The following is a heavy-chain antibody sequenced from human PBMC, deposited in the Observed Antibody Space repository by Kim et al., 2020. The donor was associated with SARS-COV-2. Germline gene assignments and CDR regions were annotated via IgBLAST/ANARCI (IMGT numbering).Heavy chain of an antibody. V-gene: IGHV1-69*02. J-gene: IGHJ4*02. D-gene: IGHD3-10*01. CDR3: ARPAGGFGDALDY. CDR1: GETFSSYN. Sequence: SVKVSCKVFGETFSSYNINWVRQAPGQGLEWMGRIIPMVGLPDYAQKFQGRVTIIADRSTSTVYMDVRGLRSEDTAVYYCARPAGGFGDALDYLGQGTLVTVSS. CDR2: IIPMVGLP.